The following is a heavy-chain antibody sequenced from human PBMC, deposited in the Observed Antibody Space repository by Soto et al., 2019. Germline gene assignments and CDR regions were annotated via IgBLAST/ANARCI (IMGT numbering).Heavy chain of an antibody. Sequence: SETLSLTCAVSGGSFSGYYWSWIRQPPGKGLEWIGEINHSGSTNYNPSLKSRVTISVDTSKNQFSLKLSSVTAADTAVYYCARFSDSSGFYDEVYGMDVWGQGTTVTVSS. CDR1: GGSFSGYY. CDR2: INHSGST. D-gene: IGHD3-22*01. V-gene: IGHV4-34*01. J-gene: IGHJ6*02. CDR3: ARFSDSSGFYDEVYGMDV.